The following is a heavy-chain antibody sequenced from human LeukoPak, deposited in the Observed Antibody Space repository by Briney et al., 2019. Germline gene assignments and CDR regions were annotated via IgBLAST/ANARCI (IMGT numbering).Heavy chain of an antibody. CDR3: ARGHTAVTRHFDF. Sequence: GGSLRLSCEASGFTFTTYSMAWVRQAPGKGLEWVSIISSGSSAIFSADALKGRYTISRDDAKNLLYLDMNSLRAEDTAVYYCARGHTAVTRHFDFWGQGTLVTVSS. V-gene: IGHV3-21*01. J-gene: IGHJ4*02. CDR2: ISSGSSAI. CDR1: GFTFTTYS. D-gene: IGHD4-17*01.